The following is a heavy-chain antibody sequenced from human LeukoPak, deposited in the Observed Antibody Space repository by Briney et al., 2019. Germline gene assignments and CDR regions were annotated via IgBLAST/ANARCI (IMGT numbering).Heavy chain of an antibody. CDR2: IYYSGST. CDR1: GGSISSSGYY. Sequence: PSETLSLTFTASGGSISSSGYYWVWIRQPPGKGLEWIGNIYYSGSTLYNPSLQSRVTISVDTSKNQFSLKLSSVTAADTAVYYCARYSGSSGWFDPWGQGTLVTVSS. J-gene: IGHJ5*02. D-gene: IGHD6-6*01. CDR3: ARYSGSSGWFDP. V-gene: IGHV4-39*01.